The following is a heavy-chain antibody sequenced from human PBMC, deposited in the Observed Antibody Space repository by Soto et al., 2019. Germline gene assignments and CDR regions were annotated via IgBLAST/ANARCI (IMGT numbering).Heavy chain of an antibody. D-gene: IGHD6-13*01. CDR3: ASGPAAAGNWQPYNPLDY. CDR2: IIPILGIA. Sequence: QVQLVQSGAEVKKPGSSVKVSCKASGGTFSSYTISWVRQAPGQGLEWMGRIIPILGIANYAQKFQGRVTITADKSTSTAYMELSSLRSEDTAVYYCASGPAAAGNWQPYNPLDYWGQGTLVTVSS. J-gene: IGHJ4*02. CDR1: GGTFSSYT. V-gene: IGHV1-69*02.